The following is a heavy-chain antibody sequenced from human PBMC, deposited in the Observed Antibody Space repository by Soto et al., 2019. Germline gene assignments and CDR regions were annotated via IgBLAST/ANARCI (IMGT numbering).Heavy chain of an antibody. J-gene: IGHJ6*02. CDR3: ARDLWGYCGTDCYPLDV. CDR2: IYYSGST. D-gene: IGHD2-21*02. Sequence: SETLSLTCTVSGGSIDTYYWSWIRQPPGKGLQWIGYIYYSGSTTYSPSLKSRVTISVDRSKNQFSLKLSSVTAADTAVYYCARDLWGYCGTDCYPLDVWGQGTTVT. V-gene: IGHV4-59*01. CDR1: GGSIDTYY.